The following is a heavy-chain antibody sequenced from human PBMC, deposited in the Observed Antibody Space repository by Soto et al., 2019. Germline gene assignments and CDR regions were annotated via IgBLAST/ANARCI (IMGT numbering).Heavy chain of an antibody. CDR3: ARDEVVNLSTYYYHSGMDV. V-gene: IGHV1-18*04. Sequence: XSVKVSCNASGCPFTSYTIIWVRQAPGQGLEWMGWISAYNGNTNYAQKLQGRVTMTTDTSTSTAYMKLRSLRSDDTAVYYCARDEVVNLSTYYYHSGMDVWGQGTTVTV. D-gene: IGHD2-21*01. CDR1: GCPFTSYT. CDR2: ISAYNGNT. J-gene: IGHJ6*02.